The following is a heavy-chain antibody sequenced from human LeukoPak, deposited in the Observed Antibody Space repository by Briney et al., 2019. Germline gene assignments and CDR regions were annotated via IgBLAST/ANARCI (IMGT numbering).Heavy chain of an antibody. CDR2: IIPIFGTA. D-gene: IGHD6-13*01. Sequence: SVKVSCKASGGTFSSYAISWVRQAPGQGLEWMGGIIPIFGTANYAQKFQGRVTITADESTSTAYMELSSLRSEDAAVYYCARDQDSSSWRPFDYWGQGTLVTVSS. J-gene: IGHJ4*02. V-gene: IGHV1-69*13. CDR1: GGTFSSYA. CDR3: ARDQDSSSWRPFDY.